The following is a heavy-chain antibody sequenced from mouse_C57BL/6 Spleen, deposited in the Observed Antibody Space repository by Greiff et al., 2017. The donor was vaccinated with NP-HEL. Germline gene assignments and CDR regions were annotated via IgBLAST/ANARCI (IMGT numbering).Heavy chain of an antibody. J-gene: IGHJ1*03. D-gene: IGHD2-5*01. V-gene: IGHV1-80*01. CDR2: IYPGDGDT. CDR1: GYAFSSYW. CDR3: ARSGSNYWYFDV. Sequence: VQLQQSGAELVKPGASVKISCKASGYAFSSYWMNWVKQRPGKGLEWIGQIYPGDGDTNYNGKFKGKATLTADKSSSTAYMQLSSLTSEASAVYCCARSGSNYWYFDVWGTGTTVTVSS.